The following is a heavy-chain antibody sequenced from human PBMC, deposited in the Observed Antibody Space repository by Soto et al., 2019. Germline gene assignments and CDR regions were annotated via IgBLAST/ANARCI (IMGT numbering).Heavy chain of an antibody. CDR3: AKWSNTKWTDY. J-gene: IGHJ4*02. CDR2: IHESGGAT. V-gene: IGHV3-23*01. Sequence: GGSLRLSCATSGFTFSSYPMSWVRQAPGKGLEWVSTIHESGGATYYADSVKGRLTISRDNSKNTLYLQMNSLRVEDTAVYYCAKWSNTKWTDYWGQGTLVTVSS. CDR1: GFTFSSYP. D-gene: IGHD1-26*01.